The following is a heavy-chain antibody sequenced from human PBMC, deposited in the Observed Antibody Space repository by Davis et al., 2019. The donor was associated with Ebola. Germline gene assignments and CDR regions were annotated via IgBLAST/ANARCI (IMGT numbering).Heavy chain of an antibody. CDR3: AREVIAAAETDAFDI. V-gene: IGHV4-34*01. D-gene: IGHD6-13*01. Sequence: GSLRLSCAASGFTFSSYAMSWVRQPPGKRLEWIGEINHSGSTNYNPSLKSRVTISVDTSKNQLSLKLSSVTAADTAVYYCAREVIAAAETDAFDIWGQGTMVTVSS. CDR2: INHSGST. J-gene: IGHJ3*02. CDR1: GFTFSSYA.